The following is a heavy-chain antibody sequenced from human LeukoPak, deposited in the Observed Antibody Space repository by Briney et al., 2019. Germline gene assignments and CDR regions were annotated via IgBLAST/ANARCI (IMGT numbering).Heavy chain of an antibody. CDR2: ISSSSSYI. CDR3: ARVRVITPTYGMDV. D-gene: IGHD4-23*01. J-gene: IGHJ6*02. V-gene: IGHV3-21*01. Sequence: GGSLRLSCAASGFTFSSYSMNWVRQAPGKGLEWVSSISSSSSYIYYADSVKGRFTISRDNAKNSLYLQMNSLRAEDTAVYYCARVRVITPTYGMDVWGQGTTVTVSS. CDR1: GFTFSSYS.